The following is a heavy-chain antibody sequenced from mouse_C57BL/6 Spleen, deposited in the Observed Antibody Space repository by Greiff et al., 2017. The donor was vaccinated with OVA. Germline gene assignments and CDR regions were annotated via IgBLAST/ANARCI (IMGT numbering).Heavy chain of an antibody. Sequence: ESGPGLVKPSQSLSLTCSVTGYSITSGYYWHWIRQFPGNKLEWMGYISYDGSNNYNPSLKNRISITRDTSKNQFFLKLNSVTTEDTATYYCARETGSYAMDYWGQGTSVTVSS. CDR3: ARETGSYAMDY. CDR1: GYSITSGYY. D-gene: IGHD4-1*01. CDR2: ISYDGSN. J-gene: IGHJ4*01. V-gene: IGHV3-6*01.